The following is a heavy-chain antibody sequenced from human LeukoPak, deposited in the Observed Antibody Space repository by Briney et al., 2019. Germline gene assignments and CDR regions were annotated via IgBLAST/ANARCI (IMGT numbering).Heavy chain of an antibody. CDR2: ISYDGSNK. CDR1: GLTFKRYA. J-gene: IGHJ4*02. V-gene: IGHV3-30*04. CDR3: VREGGIRFLEWVFGLDY. Sequence: GGSLTLSCALSGLTFKRYAMHGVRDAPGKGRVGVGDISYDGSNKYYAVSVKGRFTIPRDNHKNALYLQVNTLRGGDTAVLYCVREGGIRFLEWVFGLDYWGQGTLVTVSS. D-gene: IGHD3-3*01.